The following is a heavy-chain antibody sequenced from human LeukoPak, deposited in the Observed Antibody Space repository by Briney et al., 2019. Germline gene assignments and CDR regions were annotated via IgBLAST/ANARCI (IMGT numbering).Heavy chain of an antibody. D-gene: IGHD6-13*01. V-gene: IGHV4-34*01. Sequence: SETLSLTCAVYGGSFSGYYWSWIRQPPGKGLEWIGEINHSGSTNYNPSLRSRVTISVDTSKNQFSLKLSSVTAADTAVYYCARDSSSWYRPFDYWGQGTLVTVSS. J-gene: IGHJ4*02. CDR1: GGSFSGYY. CDR2: INHSGST. CDR3: ARDSSSWYRPFDY.